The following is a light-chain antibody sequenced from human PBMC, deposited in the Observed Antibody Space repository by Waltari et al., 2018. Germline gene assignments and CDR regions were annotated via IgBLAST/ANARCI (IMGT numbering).Light chain of an antibody. J-gene: IGLJ2*01. V-gene: IGLV3-1*01. Sequence: SYELMQAPSVSVSPGQTATITCSANRLEEKYVCWYQQKPGHSPVLIIYQDTKRPSGIPERFSASHSGNTAILTISVTQSVDEADYYCQAWDSNIVVFGGGTKLTVL. CDR3: QAWDSNIVV. CDR2: QDT. CDR1: RLEEKY.